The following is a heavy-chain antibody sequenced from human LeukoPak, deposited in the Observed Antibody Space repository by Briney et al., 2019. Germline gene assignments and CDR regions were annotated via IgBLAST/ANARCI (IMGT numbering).Heavy chain of an antibody. CDR3: ARLLGMIMFGEADAFEI. CDR2: ISKSRHNI. D-gene: IGHD3-16*01. V-gene: IGHV3-21*01. Sequence: GGTLRLSCAASVFTFSSYSMNWVRQAPGKGLEWVSSISKSRHNIYYADSVNGRFTISRDNAKNSLYLQMNGLRAEDTAVYYCARLLGMIMFGEADAFEIWGQGTRVTVSS. J-gene: IGHJ3*02. CDR1: VFTFSSYS.